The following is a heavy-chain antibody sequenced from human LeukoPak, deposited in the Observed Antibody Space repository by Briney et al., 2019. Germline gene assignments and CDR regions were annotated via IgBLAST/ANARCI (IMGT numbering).Heavy chain of an antibody. CDR3: ARDPQYSSSFRWFDP. CDR2: IIPIFGTA. D-gene: IGHD6-13*01. Sequence: SVKVSCKASGYTFTSYAISWVRQAPGQGLEWMGGIIPIFGTANYAQKFQGRVTITADESTSTAYMELSSLRSEDTAVYYCARDPQYSSSFRWFDPWGQGTLVTVSS. J-gene: IGHJ5*02. CDR1: GYTFTSYA. V-gene: IGHV1-69*13.